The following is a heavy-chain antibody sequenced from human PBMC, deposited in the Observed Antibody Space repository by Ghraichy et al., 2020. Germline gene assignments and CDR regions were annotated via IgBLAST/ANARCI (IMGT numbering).Heavy chain of an antibody. V-gene: IGHV3-48*01. D-gene: IGHD3-10*01. CDR3: AKDLEAGGYYGSGSRYYYYYGMDV. CDR2: ISSSSSTI. Sequence: GGSLRLSCAASGFTFSSYSMNWVRQAPGKGLEWVSYISSSSSTIYYADSVKGRFTISRDNSKNTLYLQMNSLRAEDTAVYYCAKDLEAGGYYGSGSRYYYYYGMDVWGQGTTVTVSS. J-gene: IGHJ6*02. CDR1: GFTFSSYS.